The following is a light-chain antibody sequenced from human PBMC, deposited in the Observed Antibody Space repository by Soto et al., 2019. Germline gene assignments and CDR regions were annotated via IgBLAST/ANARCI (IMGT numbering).Light chain of an antibody. CDR1: SSDVGGYNY. V-gene: IGLV2-14*03. CDR2: DVN. CDR3: ASFTRSVTVV. Sequence: QSGLTQPASVSGSPGQSITISCAGTSSDVGGYNYVSWYQQHPGKVPRLIISDVNKRPSGVSDRFSGSKSGNTASLTISGLQAEDEADYYCASFTRSVTVVFGGGTKLTVL. J-gene: IGLJ2*01.